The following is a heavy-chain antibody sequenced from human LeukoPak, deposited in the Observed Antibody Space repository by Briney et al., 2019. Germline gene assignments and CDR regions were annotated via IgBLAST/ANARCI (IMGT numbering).Heavy chain of an antibody. V-gene: IGHV4-59*01. D-gene: IGHD3-9*01. CDR1: GGSIGKYH. Sequence: SETLSLTCSVSGGSIGKYHWTWIRQPPGKRLEWIGYVYYTGNLNYNPSLERRVSLSIDTSKNQFSLSLSSVTAADTAVYYCARDERYYDNLTGNFRGDEAFDIWGQGTMVTVSS. CDR2: VYYTGNL. CDR3: ARDERYYDNLTGNFRGDEAFDI. J-gene: IGHJ3*02.